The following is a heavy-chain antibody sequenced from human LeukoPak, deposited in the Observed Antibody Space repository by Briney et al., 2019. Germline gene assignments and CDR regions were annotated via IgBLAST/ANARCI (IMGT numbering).Heavy chain of an antibody. Sequence: PGRSLRLSCAASGFTFSSYGMHWVRQAPGKGLEWVAVIWYDGSNKYYADSVKGRFTTSRDNSKNTLYLQMNSLRAEDTAVYYCAKIGRPFDYWGQGTLVTVSS. V-gene: IGHV3-33*06. CDR1: GFTFSSYG. J-gene: IGHJ4*02. CDR3: AKIGRPFDY. CDR2: IWYDGSNK.